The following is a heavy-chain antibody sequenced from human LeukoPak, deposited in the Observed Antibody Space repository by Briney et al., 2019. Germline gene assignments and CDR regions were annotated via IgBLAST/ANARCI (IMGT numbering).Heavy chain of an antibody. J-gene: IGHJ4*02. CDR3: ARSGYSGYDPRRYFDY. V-gene: IGHV1-2*02. CDR1: GYTFTGYY. CDR2: INPNSGGT. Sequence: ASVNVSCKASGYTFTGYYMHWVRQAPGQGLEWMGWINPNSGGTNYAQKFQGRVTMTRDTSISTAYMELSRLRSDDTAVYYCARSGYSGYDPRRYFDYWGQGTLVTVSS. D-gene: IGHD5-12*01.